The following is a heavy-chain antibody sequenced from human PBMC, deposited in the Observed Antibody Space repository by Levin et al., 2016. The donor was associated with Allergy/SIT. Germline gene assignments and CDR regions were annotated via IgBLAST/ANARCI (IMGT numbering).Heavy chain of an antibody. D-gene: IGHD1-26*01. Sequence: ASVKVSCKASGYTFTNYYMHWVRQAPGQGLEWMGIINPTAGSTTYAQNFQGRVTMTRDTSTSTVYMELSSLRSEDTAVYYCARQQTTRGSCLDYWGQGTLVTVSS. CDR2: INPTAGST. CDR3: ARQQTTRGSCLDY. J-gene: IGHJ4*02. CDR1: GYTFTNYY. V-gene: IGHV1-46*01.